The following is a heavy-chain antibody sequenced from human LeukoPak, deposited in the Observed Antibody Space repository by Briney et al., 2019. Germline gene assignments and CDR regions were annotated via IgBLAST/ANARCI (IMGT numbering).Heavy chain of an antibody. CDR2: INPSGGST. D-gene: IGHD3-3*01. V-gene: IGHV1-46*01. CDR3: ARASAPFWSGYYLMIKSGYYYYYMDV. CDR1: GYSFTNYY. Sequence: RASVTVSCKASGYSFTNYYMHWVGQAPGQGLEWMGIINPSGGSTNYEQKFQGRVTTTRNTSISTPYMELRSLRSEDTAVYYCARASAPFWSGYYLMIKSGYYYYYMDVWGKGTTVTVSS. J-gene: IGHJ6*03.